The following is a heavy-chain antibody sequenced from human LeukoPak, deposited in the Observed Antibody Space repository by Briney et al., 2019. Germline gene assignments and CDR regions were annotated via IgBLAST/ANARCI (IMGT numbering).Heavy chain of an antibody. Sequence: PGGSLSLSCAASGFTFSSYAMSWVRQPPGKGLEWVSAISGSGGSTYYADSVKGRFTISRDNSKNTLYLQMNSLRAEDTAVYYCAKDLYGYVSNWFDPWGQGTLVTVSS. CDR1: GFTFSSYA. J-gene: IGHJ5*02. CDR2: ISGSGGST. V-gene: IGHV3-23*01. D-gene: IGHD5-12*01. CDR3: AKDLYGYVSNWFDP.